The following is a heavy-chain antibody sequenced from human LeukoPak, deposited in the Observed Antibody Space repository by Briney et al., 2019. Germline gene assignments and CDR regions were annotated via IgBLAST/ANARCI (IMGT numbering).Heavy chain of an antibody. J-gene: IGHJ6*03. CDR1: GFTFGDYS. D-gene: IGHD3-22*01. V-gene: IGHV4-39*07. CDR2: IYYSGST. CDR3: AREANIYDSSGYYYYYYYMDV. Sequence: GSLRLSCTASGFTFGDYSVSWVRQAPGKGLEWIGSIYYSGSTYYNPSLKSRVTISVDTSKNQFSLKLSSVTAADTAVYYCAREANIYDSSGYYYYYYYMDVWGKGTTVTISS.